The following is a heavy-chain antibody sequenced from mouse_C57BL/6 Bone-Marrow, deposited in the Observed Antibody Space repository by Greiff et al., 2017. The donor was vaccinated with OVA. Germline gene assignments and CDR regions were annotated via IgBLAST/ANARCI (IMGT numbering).Heavy chain of an antibody. CDR1: GYSITSGYY. V-gene: IGHV3-6*01. D-gene: IGHD1-1*01. J-gene: IGHJ1*03. CDR2: ISYDGSN. CDR3: ARITTVDPYWYFDV. Sequence: VQLKESGPGLVKPSQSLSLTCSVTGYSITSGYYWNWIRQFPGNKLEWMGYISYDGSNNYNPSFKNRISITRDTSKNQFVLKLNSVTTEDTATYYCARITTVDPYWYFDVWGTGTTVTVSS.